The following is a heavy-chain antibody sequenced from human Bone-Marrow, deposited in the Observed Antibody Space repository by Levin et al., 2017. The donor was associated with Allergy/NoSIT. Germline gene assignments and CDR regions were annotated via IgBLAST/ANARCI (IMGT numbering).Heavy chain of an antibody. Sequence: GESLKISCEASGFRFKSYGMHWVRQAPGKGLEWVAYIFYDGRDTKYADSVRGRFTISRDNSKNTLTLQMIGLRLEDTATYFCATAKIAAVAGGKEEDYWGQGTLVTVSS. CDR1: GFRFKSYG. D-gene: IGHD6-13*01. V-gene: IGHV3-30*02. CDR3: ATAKIAAVAGGKEEDY. J-gene: IGHJ4*02. CDR2: IFYDGRDT.